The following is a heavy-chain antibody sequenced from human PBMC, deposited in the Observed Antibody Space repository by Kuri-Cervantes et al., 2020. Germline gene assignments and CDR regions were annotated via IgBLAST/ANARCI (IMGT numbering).Heavy chain of an antibody. V-gene: IGHV3-33*01. D-gene: IGHD6-13*01. CDR1: GPTFSQYG. Sequence: SLKISCVVSGPTFSQYGMRWVREAPGKGLEWVAVIWYDGSNKYYADSVKGRFTISRDNARNSLYLQMNSLKDEDTAVYYWVRETGRVPAAATGGFDYWGQGTLVTVSS. CDR3: VRETGRVPAAATGGFDY. J-gene: IGHJ4*02. CDR2: IWYDGSNK.